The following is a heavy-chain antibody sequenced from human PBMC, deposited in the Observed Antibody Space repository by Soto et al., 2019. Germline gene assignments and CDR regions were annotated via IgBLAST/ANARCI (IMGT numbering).Heavy chain of an antibody. CDR1: GFTFSSYS. CDR2: ISSSSSYI. V-gene: IGHV3-21*01. CDR3: VGYCSGGSCRYYYGMDV. J-gene: IGHJ6*02. Sequence: ESGGGLVKPGGSLRLSCAASGFTFSSYSMNWVRQAPGKGLEWVSSISSSSSYIYYADSVKGRFTISRDNAKNSLYLQMNSLRAEDTAVYYCVGYCSGGSCRYYYGMDVWGQGTTVTVSS. D-gene: IGHD2-15*01.